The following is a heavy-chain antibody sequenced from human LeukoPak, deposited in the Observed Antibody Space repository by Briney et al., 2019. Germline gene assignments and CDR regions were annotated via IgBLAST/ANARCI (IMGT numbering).Heavy chain of an antibody. Sequence: PGGSLRLSCAASGFTFSSYSMNWVRQPPGKGLEWIGSIYYSGSTYYNPSLKSRVTISVDTSKNQFSLKLSSVTAADTAVYYCARISIAAAGTGYWGQGTLVTVSS. CDR1: GFTFSSYSMN. CDR2: IYYSGST. J-gene: IGHJ4*02. CDR3: ARISIAAAGTGY. V-gene: IGHV4-39*01. D-gene: IGHD6-13*01.